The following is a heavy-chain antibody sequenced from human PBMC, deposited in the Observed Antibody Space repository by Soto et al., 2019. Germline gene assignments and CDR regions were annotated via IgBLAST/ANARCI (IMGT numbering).Heavy chain of an antibody. V-gene: IGHV3-21*01. CDR3: ARESEDLTSNFDY. CDR2: ISSTTNYI. CDR1: GFTFTRYS. J-gene: IGHJ4*02. Sequence: EVQLVESGGGLVKPGGSLRLSCAASGFTFTRYSMNWVRQAPGKGLEWVSSISSTTNYIYYADSMKGGFTVTRDNAKNSVYLDMNSLSAEDTAVYYFARESEDLTSNFDYWGQGTLVTVSS.